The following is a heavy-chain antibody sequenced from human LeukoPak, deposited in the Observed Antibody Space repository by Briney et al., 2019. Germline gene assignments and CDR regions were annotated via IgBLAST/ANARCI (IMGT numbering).Heavy chain of an antibody. CDR2: IPYDASDK. CDR3: AKGAWAADGPMGNNFAS. V-gene: IGHV3-30*02. CDR1: GFRFSDYG. Sequence: QSGGSLRLSCAASGFRFSDYGMHWVRQAPGKGLEWVAFIPYDASDKYYADSVKGRFTISRDNSNNTLTLQMNSLRTEDTSIYFCAKGAWAADGPMGNNFASWGQGSLVTVSS. D-gene: IGHD6-13*01. J-gene: IGHJ4*02.